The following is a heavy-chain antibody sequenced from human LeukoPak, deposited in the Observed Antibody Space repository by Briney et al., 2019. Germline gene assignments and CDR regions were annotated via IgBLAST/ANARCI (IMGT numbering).Heavy chain of an antibody. J-gene: IGHJ5*02. CDR2: IKSKTDGGTT. Sequence: GGSLRLSCAASGFTFSNAWMSWVRQAPGKGLEWVGRIKSKTDGGTTDCAAPVKGRFTISRDDSKNTLYLQMNSLKTEDTAVYYCTPRYCSGGSCYDNWFDPWGQGTLVTVSS. D-gene: IGHD2-15*01. CDR3: TPRYCSGGSCYDNWFDP. CDR1: GFTFSNAW. V-gene: IGHV3-15*01.